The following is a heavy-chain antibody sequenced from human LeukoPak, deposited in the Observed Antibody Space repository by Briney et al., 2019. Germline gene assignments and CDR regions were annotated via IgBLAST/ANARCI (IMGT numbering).Heavy chain of an antibody. CDR1: GFILSSYA. Sequence: GGSLRLSCAASGFILSSYAMHWVRQAPGKGLEWVAFIRYDGSNKYYAGSVKGRFSISRDNSKNTLFLQMNSRRAEDTAVYYCAKDSPIDYWGQGTMVTVSS. CDR3: AKDSPIDY. CDR2: IRYDGSNK. J-gene: IGHJ4*02. V-gene: IGHV3-30*02.